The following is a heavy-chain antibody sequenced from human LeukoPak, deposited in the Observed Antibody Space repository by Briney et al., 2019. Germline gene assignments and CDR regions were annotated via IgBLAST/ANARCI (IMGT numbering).Heavy chain of an antibody. CDR1: DDSFTTNNCY. CDR2: INYVGTT. V-gene: IGHV4-39*07. D-gene: IGHD3-22*01. J-gene: IGHJ4*02. Sequence: PSETLSLTCSVSDDSFTTNNCYWAWLRQPPEKGLEWIASINYVGTTYYNPSLNSRVTISMDTSSHRISLNLNSVTAADTAVYYCARTYSSGQGAYYWGQGTLVTVSS. CDR3: ARTYSSGQGAYY.